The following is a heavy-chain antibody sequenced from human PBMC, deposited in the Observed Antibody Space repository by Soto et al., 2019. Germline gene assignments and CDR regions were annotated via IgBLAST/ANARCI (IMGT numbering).Heavy chain of an antibody. CDR2: IIPIFGTA. V-gene: IGHV1-69*13. CDR3: ARVSDTAMVTYYYGMDV. J-gene: IGHJ6*02. D-gene: IGHD5-18*01. CDR1: GGTFSSYA. Sequence: SVKVSCKASGGTFSSYAISWVRQAPGQGLEWMGGIIPIFGTANYAQKFQGRVTITADESTSTAYMELSSLRSEDTAVYHCARVSDTAMVTYYYGMDVWGQGTTVTVSS.